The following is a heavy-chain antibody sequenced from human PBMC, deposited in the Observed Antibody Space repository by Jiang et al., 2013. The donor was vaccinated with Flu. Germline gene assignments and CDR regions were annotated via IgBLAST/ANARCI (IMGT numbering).Heavy chain of an antibody. J-gene: IGHJ4*02. D-gene: IGHD6-13*01. CDR1: GGSFSGYY. V-gene: IGHV4-34*01. CDR3: ARTRIESYSSSWYGKDLFYLPNFDY. Sequence: LLKPSETLSLTCAVYGGSFSGYYWSWIRQPPGKGLEWIGEINHSGSTNYNPSLKSRVTISVDTSKNQFSLKLSSVTAADTAVYYCARTRIESYSSSWYGKDLFYLPNFDYWGQGTLVTVSS. CDR2: INHSGST.